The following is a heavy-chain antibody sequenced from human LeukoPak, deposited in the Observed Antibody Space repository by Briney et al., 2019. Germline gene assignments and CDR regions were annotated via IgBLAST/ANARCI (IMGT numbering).Heavy chain of an antibody. CDR3: ARSTLHKSYYYYGMDV. CDR1: GYTFPSYG. J-gene: IGHJ6*02. CDR2: ISAYNGNT. Sequence: ASVKVSCQASGYTFPSYGISWVRQAPGQGLEWMGWISAYNGNTNYAQKLQGRVTMTTDTSTSTAYMELRSLRSDDTAVYYCARSTLHKSYYYYGMDVWGQGTTVTVSS. V-gene: IGHV1-18*01.